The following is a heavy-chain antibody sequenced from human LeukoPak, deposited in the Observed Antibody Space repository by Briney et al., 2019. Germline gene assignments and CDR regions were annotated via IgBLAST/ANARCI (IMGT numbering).Heavy chain of an antibody. CDR3: ARDRELWFDP. CDR1: GGSISSYY. Sequence: SETLSLTRTVSGGSISSYYWSWIRQPPGKGLEWIGYIYYSGSTYYNPSLKSRVTISVDRSKNQFSLKLSSVTAADTAVYYCARDRELWFDPWGQGTLVTVSS. D-gene: IGHD3-10*01. CDR2: IYYSGST. J-gene: IGHJ5*02. V-gene: IGHV4-59*12.